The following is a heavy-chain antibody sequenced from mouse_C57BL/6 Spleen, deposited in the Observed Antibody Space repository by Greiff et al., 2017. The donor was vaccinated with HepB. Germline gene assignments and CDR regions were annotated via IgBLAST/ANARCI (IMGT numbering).Heavy chain of an antibody. Sequence: QVQLQQSGAELVKPGASVKISCKASGYAFSSYWMNWVKQRPGKGLEWIGQIYPGDGDTNYNGKFKGKATLTADKSSSTAYMQLSSLTSEDSAVYVCARWELRNYAMDYWGQGTSVTVSS. CDR2: IYPGDGDT. CDR1: GYAFSSYW. J-gene: IGHJ4*01. D-gene: IGHD2-1*01. V-gene: IGHV1-80*01. CDR3: ARWELRNYAMDY.